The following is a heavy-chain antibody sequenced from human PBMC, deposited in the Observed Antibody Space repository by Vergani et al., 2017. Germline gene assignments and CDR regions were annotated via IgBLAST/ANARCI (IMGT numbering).Heavy chain of an antibody. CDR1: GGSISSGGYY. D-gene: IGHD2-2*03. CDR3: AVVVIVVVPSDYYYYMDV. V-gene: IGHV4-31*03. Sequence: QVQLQESGPGLVKPSQTLSLTCTVSGGSISSGGYYWSWIRPHPGKGLEWIGYIYYSGSTYYNPSLKSRVTISVDTSKNQFSLKLSSVTAADTAVYYCAVVVIVVVPSDYYYYMDVWGKGTTVTVSS. CDR2: IYYSGST. J-gene: IGHJ6*03.